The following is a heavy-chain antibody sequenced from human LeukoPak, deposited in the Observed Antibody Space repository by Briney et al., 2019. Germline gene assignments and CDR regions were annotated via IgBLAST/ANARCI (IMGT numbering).Heavy chain of an antibody. Sequence: ASVKVSCKASVYTFTSYYMHWVRQAPGQGLEWMGIINPSDGSTSYAQKFQGRVTMTRDTSTSTVYMELSSLRSEDTAVYYCARCLYSSSWHTAYYYYGMDVWGQGTTVTVSS. V-gene: IGHV1-46*03. J-gene: IGHJ6*02. CDR2: INPSDGST. D-gene: IGHD6-13*01. CDR1: VYTFTSYY. CDR3: ARCLYSSSWHTAYYYYGMDV.